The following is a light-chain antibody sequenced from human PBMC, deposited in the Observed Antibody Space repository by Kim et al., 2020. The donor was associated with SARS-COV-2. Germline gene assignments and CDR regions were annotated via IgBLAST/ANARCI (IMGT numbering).Light chain of an antibody. J-gene: IGLJ3*02. CDR3: QVWDSSSDHPV. CDR1: NIGSKS. V-gene: IGLV3-21*04. Sequence: APGKRARINCGGNNIGSKSVHWYQQTPGQAPVLVIYYDSDRPSGIPERFSGSNSGNTATLTISRVEAGDEADYYCQVWDSSSDHPVFGGGTQLTVL. CDR2: YDS.